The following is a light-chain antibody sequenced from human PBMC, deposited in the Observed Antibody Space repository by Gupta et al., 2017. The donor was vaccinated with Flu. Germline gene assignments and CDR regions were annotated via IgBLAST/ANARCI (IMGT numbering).Light chain of an antibody. CDR2: GVS. J-gene: IGKJ1*01. CDR1: QSVSSN. CDR3: HHYNNWPPWT. V-gene: IGKV3-15*01. Sequence: EIVMTQSPATVSVSPGERATLSCRASQSVSSNLAWYQQKPGQAPRLLIYGVSTRATGIPARFSGSGSGTEFTLTISSLQSEDFAVYYCHHYNNWPPWTLGQGTKVEI.